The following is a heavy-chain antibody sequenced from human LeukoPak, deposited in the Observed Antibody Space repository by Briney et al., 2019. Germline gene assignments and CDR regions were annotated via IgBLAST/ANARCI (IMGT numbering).Heavy chain of an antibody. CDR3: ARIISYGGSDGFDL. CDR2: ISPNSGDT. Sequence: ASVKVSCKASGYTLTAYYIHWVRQAPGQGLQWMGWISPNSGDTDFAQNFQGRVTVTRDTPISTVYMTLSSLRSDDTAVYYCARIISYGGSDGFDLWGQGTTVTVSS. J-gene: IGHJ3*01. CDR1: GYTLTAYY. D-gene: IGHD1-26*01. V-gene: IGHV1-2*02.